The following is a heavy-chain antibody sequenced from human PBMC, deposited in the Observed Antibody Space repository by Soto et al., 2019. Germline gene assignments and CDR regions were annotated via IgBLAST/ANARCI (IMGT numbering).Heavy chain of an antibody. D-gene: IGHD3-10*01. Sequence: QSTLKESGPTLVKPTQTLTLTCTFSGLSLSTSGVGVGWIRQPPGQALEWLAVIHWNDDNHYSPFLESRLTITKDTSNNQVALTMTNMDPADTATYYCVHRRVNSGLGYWGQGTLVTVSS. V-gene: IGHV2-5*01. CDR1: GLSLSTSGVG. J-gene: IGHJ4*02. CDR3: VHRRVNSGLGY. CDR2: IHWNDDN.